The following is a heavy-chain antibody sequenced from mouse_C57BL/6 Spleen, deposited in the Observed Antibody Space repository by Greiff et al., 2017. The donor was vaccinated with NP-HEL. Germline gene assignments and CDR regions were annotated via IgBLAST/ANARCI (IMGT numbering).Heavy chain of an antibody. CDR1: GFTFSSYA. J-gene: IGHJ3*01. V-gene: IGHV5-4*03. CDR3: AREAEGAWFAY. Sequence: EVKLVESGGGLVKPGGSLKLSCAASGFTFSSYAMSWVRQTPEKRLEWVATISAGGSYTYYPDNVKGRFTISRDNVKNNLYLQMSHLKSEDTAMYYCAREAEGAWFAYWGQGTLVTVSA. CDR2: ISAGGSYT.